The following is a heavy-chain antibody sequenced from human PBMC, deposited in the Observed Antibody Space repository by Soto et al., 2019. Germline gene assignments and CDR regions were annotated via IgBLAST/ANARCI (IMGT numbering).Heavy chain of an antibody. CDR2: ISYDGSNK. D-gene: IGHD3-16*01. CDR1: GFTFSSYA. CDR3: AREGEGYYYGMDV. J-gene: IGHJ6*02. Sequence: GGSLRLSCAASGFTFSSYAMHWVRQAPGKGLEWVAVISYDGSNKYYADSVKGRFTISRDNSKNTLYLQMNSLRAEDTAVYYCAREGEGYYYGMDVWGQGTTVTVS. V-gene: IGHV3-30-3*01.